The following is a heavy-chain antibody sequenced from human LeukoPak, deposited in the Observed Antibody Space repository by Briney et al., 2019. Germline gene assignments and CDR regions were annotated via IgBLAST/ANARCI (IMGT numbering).Heavy chain of an antibody. J-gene: IGHJ4*02. Sequence: SETLSLTCTVSGGSISSYYWSWIRQPPGKALEWIGYIYYSGSTYYNPSLKSRVTISVDTSKNQFSLKLSSVTAADTAVYYCARASETGYYYDSSGYYLFDYWGQGTLVTVSS. CDR2: IYYSGST. D-gene: IGHD3-22*01. CDR1: GGSISSYY. V-gene: IGHV4-59*04. CDR3: ARASETGYYYDSSGYYLFDY.